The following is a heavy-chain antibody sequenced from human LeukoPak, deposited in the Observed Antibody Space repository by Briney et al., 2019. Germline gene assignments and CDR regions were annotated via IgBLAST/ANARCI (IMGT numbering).Heavy chain of an antibody. V-gene: IGHV4-59*01. CDR1: GGSISSYY. J-gene: IGHJ3*02. CDR3: ASSVVDCAFDI. Sequence: SETLSLTCTVSGGSISSYYWSWIRQPPGKGLEWIGYIYYSGSTNYNPSLKSRVTISVDTSKNQFSLKLSSVTAADTAVYYCASSVVDCAFDIWGQGTMVTVSS. D-gene: IGHD2-15*01. CDR2: IYYSGST.